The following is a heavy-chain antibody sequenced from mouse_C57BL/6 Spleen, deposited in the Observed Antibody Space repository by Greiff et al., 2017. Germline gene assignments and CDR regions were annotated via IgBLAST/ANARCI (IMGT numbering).Heavy chain of an antibody. J-gene: IGHJ2*01. CDR3: ARSSYDSHFDY. CDR1: GYTFTSYW. CDR2: INPSSGYT. D-gene: IGHD2-4*01. V-gene: IGHV1-7*01. Sequence: VQLQQSGAELAKPGASVKLSCKASGYTFTSYWMHWVKQRPGQGLEWIGYINPSSGYTKYNQKFKDKATLTADKSYSTAYMQLSSLTYEDSAFYYCARSSYDSHFDYWGQGTTLTVSS.